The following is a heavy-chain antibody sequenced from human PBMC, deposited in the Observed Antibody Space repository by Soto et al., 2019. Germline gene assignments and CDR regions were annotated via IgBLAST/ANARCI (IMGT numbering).Heavy chain of an antibody. Sequence: ASVKVSCKASGYTFTSYYMHWVRQAPGQGLEWMGIINPSGGSTSYAQKFQGRVTMTRDTSTSTVYMELSSLRSEDTAVYYCATGEEYYYDFWSGYHVNYHGMDVWGQGTTVTVS. J-gene: IGHJ6*02. D-gene: IGHD3-3*01. CDR3: ATGEEYYYDFWSGYHVNYHGMDV. CDR2: INPSGGST. CDR1: GYTFTSYY. V-gene: IGHV1-46*01.